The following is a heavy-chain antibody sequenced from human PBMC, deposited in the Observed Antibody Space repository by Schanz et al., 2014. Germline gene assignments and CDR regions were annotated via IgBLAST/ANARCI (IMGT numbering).Heavy chain of an antibody. CDR3: AKDKRGRSSWFFDY. D-gene: IGHD6-13*01. J-gene: IGHJ4*02. Sequence: EVQLVESGGGLIHPGGSLRLSCAVSGFTVNTNYMTWVRQAPGKGLEWVSSISSSSNYYYYADSVKGRFTISRDNAKNSLYLQMNSLRAEDTAVYYCAKDKRGRSSWFFDYWGQGTLVTVSS. CDR1: GFTVNTNY. CDR2: ISSSSNYY. V-gene: IGHV3-21*01.